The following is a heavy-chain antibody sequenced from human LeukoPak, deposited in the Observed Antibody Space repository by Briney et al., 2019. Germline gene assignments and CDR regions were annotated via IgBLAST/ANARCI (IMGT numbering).Heavy chain of an antibody. D-gene: IGHD4-11*01. V-gene: IGHV3-23*01. CDR3: ARDNKLQTGFDY. CDR1: GFTLSSYS. CDR2: ISGSGVRT. Sequence: GGSLRLSCAASGFTLSSYSMSWVRQAPGKGLEWVSLISGSGVRTYYADSVKGRFTISRDNAKNSLYLQMNSLRAEDTAVYYCARDNKLQTGFDYWGQGTLVTVSS. J-gene: IGHJ4*02.